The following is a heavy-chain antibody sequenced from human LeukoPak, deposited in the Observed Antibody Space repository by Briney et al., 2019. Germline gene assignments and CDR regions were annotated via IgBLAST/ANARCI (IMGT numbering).Heavy chain of an antibody. V-gene: IGHV1-18*01. J-gene: IGHJ4*02. CDR2: ISTNDGHA. Sequence: ASVKVSCKASGYSFTIYGITWVRQAPGQGLEWMGWISTNDGHANYAQKLQGRVTLTTDTSTVTAYMELRSLRSDDTAVYYCARAPSGFTSGPGDNWGQGTLVTVSS. CDR3: ARAPSGFTSGPGDN. D-gene: IGHD1-14*01. CDR1: GYSFTIYG.